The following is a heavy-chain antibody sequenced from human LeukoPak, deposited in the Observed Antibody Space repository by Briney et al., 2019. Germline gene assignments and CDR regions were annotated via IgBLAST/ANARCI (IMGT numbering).Heavy chain of an antibody. CDR3: AKAPSYDFWSAPLGYFDL. V-gene: IGHV3-53*01. CDR2: IYSGGST. CDR1: GFIVSSNY. J-gene: IGHJ2*01. Sequence: GGSLRLSCAASGFIVSSNYMTWVRQAPGKGLEWVSVIYSGGSTSYADSVKGRFTISRDNSKNTLYLQMNSLRAEDTAVYYCAKAPSYDFWSAPLGYFDLWGRGTLVTVSS. D-gene: IGHD3-3*01.